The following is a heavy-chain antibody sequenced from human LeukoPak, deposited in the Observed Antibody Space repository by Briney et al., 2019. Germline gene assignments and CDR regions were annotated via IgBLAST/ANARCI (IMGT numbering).Heavy chain of an antibody. CDR2: VYPGDSDT. V-gene: IGHV5-51*01. CDR1: GYRFTNSW. J-gene: IGHJ4*02. CDR3: ARRGGSLVYFDY. D-gene: IGHD2-15*01. Sequence: GESLKISFKGSGYRFTNSWIGWVRPMPGKGLEWMGIVYPGDSDTRYNPSFQGQVTISADKSTNTAFLQWSSLKASDTAMYYCARRGGSLVYFDYWGQGTLVTVSS.